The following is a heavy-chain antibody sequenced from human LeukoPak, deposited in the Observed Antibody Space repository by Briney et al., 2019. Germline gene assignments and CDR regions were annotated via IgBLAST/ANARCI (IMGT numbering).Heavy chain of an antibody. J-gene: IGHJ6*03. Sequence: GGSLRLSCAASGFTFPNYNMHWVRQAPGKGLEWVSYISSSGFTLNYADSVKGRFTISRDNAKNSLYLQMNSLRAEDTAVYYCARGVPKTSYYYYYMDVWGKGTTVTVSS. CDR1: GFTFPNYN. CDR2: ISSSGFTL. D-gene: IGHD4-11*01. CDR3: ARGVPKTSYYYYYMDV. V-gene: IGHV3-48*01.